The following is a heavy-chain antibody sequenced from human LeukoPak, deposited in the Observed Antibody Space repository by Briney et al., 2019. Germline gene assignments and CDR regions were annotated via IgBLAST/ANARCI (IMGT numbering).Heavy chain of an antibody. D-gene: IGHD6-13*01. CDR2: INHSGST. J-gene: IGHJ4*02. CDR1: GGSFSGYY. CDR3: ARVGIAAALDY. V-gene: IGHV4-34*01. Sequence: SETLSLTCAVYGGSFSGYYWSWIRQPPGKGLEWIGEINHSGSTNYNPSLKSRVTISVDTSKNQFSLKLSSVTAADTAVYYCARVGIAAALDYWGQGTLVTVSS.